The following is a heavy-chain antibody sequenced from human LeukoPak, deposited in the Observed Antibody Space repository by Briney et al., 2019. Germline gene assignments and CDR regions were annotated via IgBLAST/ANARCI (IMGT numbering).Heavy chain of an antibody. J-gene: IGHJ5*02. V-gene: IGHV1-69*01. CDR1: GGTFSSYA. Sequence: SVKVSCKASGGTFSSYAISWVRQAPGQGLEWMGGIIPIFGTANYAQKFQGRVTITADESTSTAYMELSSLRSEDTAVYYCAIYYDSSGYQGSFDPWGQGALVTVSS. D-gene: IGHD3-22*01. CDR2: IIPIFGTA. CDR3: AIYYDSSGYQGSFDP.